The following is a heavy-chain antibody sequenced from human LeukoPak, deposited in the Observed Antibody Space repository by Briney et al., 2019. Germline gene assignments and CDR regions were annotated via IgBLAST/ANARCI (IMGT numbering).Heavy chain of an antibody. Sequence: GGTLRLSCAASGFTFSSHGMSWVRQAPGKGLEWVSTISGSGDNTYYADSVQGRFTISRDNSKNTLFLQMDNLRADDTATYYCARSGPSVLWSKSFDYWGQGALVTVSS. CDR1: GFTFSSHG. D-gene: IGHD3-10*01. CDR3: ARSGPSVLWSKSFDY. J-gene: IGHJ4*02. CDR2: ISGSGDNT. V-gene: IGHV3-23*01.